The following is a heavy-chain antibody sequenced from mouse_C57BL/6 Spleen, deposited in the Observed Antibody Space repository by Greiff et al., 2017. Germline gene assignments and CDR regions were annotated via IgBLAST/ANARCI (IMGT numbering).Heavy chain of an antibody. CDR3: ARDRSPDYYGSSYYFDY. Sequence: EVQRVESGGGLVKPGGSLKLSCAASGFTFSSYAMSWVRQTPEKRLEWVATISDGGSYTYYPDNVKGRFTISRDNAKNNLYLQMSHLKSEDTAMYYCARDRSPDYYGSSYYFDYWGQGTTLTVSS. CDR2: ISDGGSYT. J-gene: IGHJ2*01. D-gene: IGHD1-1*01. CDR1: GFTFSSYA. V-gene: IGHV5-4*01.